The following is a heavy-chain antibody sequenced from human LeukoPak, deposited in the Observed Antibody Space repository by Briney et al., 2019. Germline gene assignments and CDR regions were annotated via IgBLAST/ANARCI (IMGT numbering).Heavy chain of an antibody. J-gene: IGHJ4*02. Sequence: SETLSLTCSVSGGSISSDSHFCGWIRQSPGKGLEWIGSFSKSWGTYYHPSLQSRVSISTDMSNNRFSLRLNSVTAADTAVYYCARHADRGSHQLGIDNWGQGTLVTVSS. CDR3: ARHADRGSHQLGIDN. D-gene: IGHD5-12*01. V-gene: IGHV4-39*01. CDR2: FSKSWGT. CDR1: GGSISSDSHF.